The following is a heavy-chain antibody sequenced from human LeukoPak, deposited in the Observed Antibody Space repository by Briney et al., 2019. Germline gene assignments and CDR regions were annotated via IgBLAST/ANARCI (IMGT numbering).Heavy chain of an antibody. Sequence: ASVKVSCKVSGYTPTELSMHWVRQAPGKGLEWMGGFDPEDGETIYAKMFQGRVTMTEDTSTDTAYMELSSLRSEDTAVYYCATARLIYHERFDIWGQGTMVTVSS. J-gene: IGHJ3*02. CDR3: ATARLIYHERFDI. D-gene: IGHD3-16*02. V-gene: IGHV1-24*01. CDR2: FDPEDGET. CDR1: GYTPTELS.